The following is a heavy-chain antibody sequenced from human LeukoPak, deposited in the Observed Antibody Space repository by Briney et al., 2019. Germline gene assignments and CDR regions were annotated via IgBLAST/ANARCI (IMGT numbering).Heavy chain of an antibody. J-gene: IGHJ4*02. CDR2: LYSDGNK. V-gene: IGHV3-53*01. CDR1: GFTVFTND. Sequence: GVSLRLSCAASGFTVFTNDMIWSPQAPGKGLEWVTVLYSDGNKKYADSVQGRFTISRDNSKNNLYLEMNSLSPDDTAVYCCARGVEPLGANTLAYWGEGSMVTVSS. D-gene: IGHD1-14*01. CDR3: ARGVEPLGANTLAY.